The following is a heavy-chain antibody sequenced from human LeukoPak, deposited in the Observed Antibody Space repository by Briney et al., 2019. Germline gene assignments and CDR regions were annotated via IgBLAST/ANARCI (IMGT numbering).Heavy chain of an antibody. V-gene: IGHV3-23*01. D-gene: IGHD2-15*01. CDR2: ISGTGGRT. Sequence: GGSLRLSCAASGFAFSSYAMSWVRQAPGKGLEWVSAISGTGGRTYYADSVKGRFTLSRGNFENTLYLHMSSLRADDTAIYYCARAGKAAAFDYWGQGTLVTVSS. J-gene: IGHJ4*02. CDR3: ARAGKAAAFDY. CDR1: GFAFSSYA.